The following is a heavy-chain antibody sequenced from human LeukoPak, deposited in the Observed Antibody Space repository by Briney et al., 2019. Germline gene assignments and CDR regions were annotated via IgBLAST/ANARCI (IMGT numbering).Heavy chain of an antibody. J-gene: IGHJ3*02. V-gene: IGHV5-51*01. CDR3: ARQGGGYYDSSGYYGYAFDI. CDR1: GYSFTSYW. CDR2: IYPGDSDT. Sequence: GESLKISCKGSGYSFTSYWIGWVRQMPGKGLEWMGIIYPGDSDTRYSPSFQGQVTISADKSISTAYLQWSSLKASDTAMYYCARQGGGYYDSSGYYGYAFDIWGQGTMVTVSS. D-gene: IGHD3-22*01.